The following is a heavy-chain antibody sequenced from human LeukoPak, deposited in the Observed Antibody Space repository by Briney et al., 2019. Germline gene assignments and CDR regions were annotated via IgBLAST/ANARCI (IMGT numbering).Heavy chain of an antibody. D-gene: IGHD4-17*01. V-gene: IGHV3-33*01. J-gene: IGHJ6*02. CDR2: IWYDGSNK. Sequence: HPGRSLRLSCAASGFTFSSYGMHWVRQAPGKGLEWVAVIWYDGSNKYYADSVKGRFTISRDNSKNTLYLQMNSPRAEDTAVYYCARDDYGDHNYYYYGMDVWGQGTTVTVSS. CDR3: ARDDYGDHNYYYYGMDV. CDR1: GFTFSSYG.